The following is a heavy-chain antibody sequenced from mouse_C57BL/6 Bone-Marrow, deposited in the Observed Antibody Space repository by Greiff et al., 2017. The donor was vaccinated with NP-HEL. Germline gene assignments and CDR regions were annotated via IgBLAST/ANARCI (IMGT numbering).Heavy chain of an antibody. CDR1: GYAFTNYL. D-gene: IGHD1-1*01. V-gene: IGHV1-54*01. CDR2: INPGSGGT. J-gene: IGHJ4*01. Sequence: VKLMESGAELVRPGTSVKVSCKASGYAFTNYLIEWVKQRPGQGLEWIGVINPGSGGTNYNEKFKGKATLTADKSSSTAYMQLSSLTSEDSAVYFCARGDGSSFYYYAMDYWGQGTSVTVSS. CDR3: ARGDGSSFYYYAMDY.